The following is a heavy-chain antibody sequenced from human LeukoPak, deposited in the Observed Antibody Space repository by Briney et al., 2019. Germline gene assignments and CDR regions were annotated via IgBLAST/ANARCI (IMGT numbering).Heavy chain of an antibody. CDR1: GGSMSSSGYY. CDR2: IYYSGST. D-gene: IGHD3-16*01. J-gene: IGHJ4*02. CDR3: ARSGKYALETVDRKFDC. V-gene: IGHV4-39*01. Sequence: SETLSLTCSVSGGSMSSSGYYWGWIRQPPGKGLEWIGSIYYSGSTYYNPSLKSRVTISVDTSKNQFSLKLTSVTSADTACCCARSGKYALETVDRKFDCWGQETLVTVS.